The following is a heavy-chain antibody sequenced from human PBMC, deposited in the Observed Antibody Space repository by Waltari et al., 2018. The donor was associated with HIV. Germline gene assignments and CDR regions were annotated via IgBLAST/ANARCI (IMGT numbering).Heavy chain of an antibody. J-gene: IGHJ4*02. Sequence: QVQLVPSGAEVKKPGASVKFSAQTSSGTLSSNATSWVRQAPGQGLEWMGRIIPILGATNYAQKFQGRVTITADKSTGTAYMELSSLRSEDTAVYYCARNPPAGVGIWYFDFWGQGTLVTVSS. CDR1: SGTLSSNA. D-gene: IGHD6-25*01. CDR2: IIPILGAT. V-gene: IGHV1-69*04. CDR3: ARNPPAGVGIWYFDF.